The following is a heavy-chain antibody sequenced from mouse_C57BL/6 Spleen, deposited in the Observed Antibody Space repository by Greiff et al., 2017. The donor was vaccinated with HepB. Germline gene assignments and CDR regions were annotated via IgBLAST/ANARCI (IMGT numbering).Heavy chain of an antibody. CDR2: IYPGSGST. Sequence: QVQLQQPGAELVKPGASVKMSCKASGYTFTSYWITWVKQRPGQGLEWIGDIYPGSGSTNYNEQFKSKATLTVDTSSSTAYMQLSSLTSEDSAVYYCARLHYYGSRKGAMDYWGQGTSVTVSS. CDR3: ARLHYYGSRKGAMDY. V-gene: IGHV1-55*01. J-gene: IGHJ4*01. CDR1: GYTFTSYW. D-gene: IGHD1-1*01.